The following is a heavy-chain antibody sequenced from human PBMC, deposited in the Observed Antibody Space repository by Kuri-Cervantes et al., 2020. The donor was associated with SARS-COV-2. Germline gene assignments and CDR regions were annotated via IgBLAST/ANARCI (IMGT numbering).Heavy chain of an antibody. CDR1: GFTFSSYW. CDR3: ARAAPDIVVVPAAKYFDY. Sequence: GESLKISCAASGFTFSSYWMHWVRQAPGKGLVWVSRINSDGSSTSYADSVKGRFTTSRDNAKNTLYLQMNSLRAEDTAVYHCARAAPDIVVVPAAKYFDYWGQGTLVTVSS. J-gene: IGHJ4*02. D-gene: IGHD2-2*01. V-gene: IGHV3-74*01. CDR2: INSDGSST.